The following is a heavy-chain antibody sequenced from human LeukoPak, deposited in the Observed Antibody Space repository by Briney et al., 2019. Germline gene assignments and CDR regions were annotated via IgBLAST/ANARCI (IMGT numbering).Heavy chain of an antibody. CDR2: IYSGGST. CDR3: ARAPYSSSWYFDY. J-gene: IGHJ4*02. CDR1: GFTVSSSY. V-gene: IGHV3-66*01. D-gene: IGHD6-13*01. Sequence: HTGGSLRLSCAASGFTVSSSYMTWVRQAPGRGLEWVSVIYSGGSTHYAGSVKGRFTISRDNSKNTVYLQMNSLRAEDTAVYYCARAPYSSSWYFDYWGQGTLVTVSS.